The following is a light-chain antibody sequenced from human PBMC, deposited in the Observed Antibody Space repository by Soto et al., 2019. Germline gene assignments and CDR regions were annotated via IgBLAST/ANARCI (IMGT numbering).Light chain of an antibody. V-gene: IGKV3-11*01. CDR3: QQRSDWPLT. CDR1: QSVSSN. J-gene: IGKJ4*01. Sequence: ENVLTQSPATLSVSPGERATLSCRASQSVSSNLAWCQRKPGQAPRLLIYDASNRATGIPARFSGSGSGTDFTLTISSLEPEDFAVYYCQQRSDWPLTFGGGTKVDIK. CDR2: DAS.